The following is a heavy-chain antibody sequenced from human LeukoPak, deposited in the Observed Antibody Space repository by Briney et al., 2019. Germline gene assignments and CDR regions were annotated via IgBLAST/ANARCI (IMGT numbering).Heavy chain of an antibody. V-gene: IGHV4-39*01. J-gene: IGHJ4*02. CDR2: IRYSGRT. D-gene: IGHD3-22*01. CDR3: ARHYYDSSGLAYYFDN. CDR1: GGSVSSISSY. Sequence: SETLSLTCTVSGGSVSSISSYWGWIRQPPGKGLEWIGSIRYSGRTYYNPSLQSRVTMSVDTSKNRFSLRLSSVTAADTAVYSCARHYYDSSGLAYYFDNWGQGTLVTVSS.